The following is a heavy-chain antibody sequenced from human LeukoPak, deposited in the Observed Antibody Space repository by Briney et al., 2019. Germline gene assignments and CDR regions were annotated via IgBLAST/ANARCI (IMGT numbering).Heavy chain of an antibody. CDR2: INHSGST. V-gene: IGHV4-34*01. CDR1: GGSFSGYY. CDR3: ARGRRDYVWGIYPENWFDP. Sequence: ASETLSLTCAVYGGSFSGYYWSWIRQPPGKGLEWIGEINHSGSTNYNPSLKSRVTIAVDTSRNQFSLKLSSVTAADTAVYYCARGRRDYVWGIYPENWFDPWGQGTLVTVSS. J-gene: IGHJ5*02. D-gene: IGHD3-16*02.